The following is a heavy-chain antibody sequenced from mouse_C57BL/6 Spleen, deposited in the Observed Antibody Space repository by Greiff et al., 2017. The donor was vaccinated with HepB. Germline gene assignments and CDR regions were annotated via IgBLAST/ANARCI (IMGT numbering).Heavy chain of an antibody. CDR3: ALSTTVVATDWYFDV. D-gene: IGHD1-1*01. J-gene: IGHJ1*03. V-gene: IGHV1-82*01. CDR1: GYAFSSSW. CDR2: IYPGDGDT. Sequence: VQLQESGPELVKPGASVKISCKASGYAFSSSWMNWVKQRPGKGLEWIGRIYPGDGDTNYNGKFKGKATLTADNSSSTAYMQLSSLTSEDSAVYFCALSTTVVATDWYFDVWGTGTTVTVSS.